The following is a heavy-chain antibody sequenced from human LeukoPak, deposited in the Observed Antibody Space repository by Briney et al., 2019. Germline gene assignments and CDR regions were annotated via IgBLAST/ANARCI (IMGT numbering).Heavy chain of an antibody. Sequence: PGGSLRLSCAASGFTFSNYAMSWVRQAPGKGLEWVSTISGSGSSTYYADSVKGRFTISRDNSKNTLYLQMNSLRAEDTAVYYCAKGSFADPFDIWGQGIMVTVSS. D-gene: IGHD3-10*01. CDR1: GFTFSNYA. V-gene: IGHV3-23*01. CDR2: ISGSGSST. J-gene: IGHJ3*02. CDR3: AKGSFADPFDI.